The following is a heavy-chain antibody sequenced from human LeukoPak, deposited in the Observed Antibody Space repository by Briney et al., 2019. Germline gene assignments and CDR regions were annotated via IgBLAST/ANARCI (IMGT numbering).Heavy chain of an antibody. J-gene: IGHJ6*02. CDR3: ARAAIGSYYYYYGMDV. Sequence: GGSLRLSCAASGFTFSSYWMSWVRQAPGKGLEWVANIKQDGSEKYYVDSVKGRFTISRDNAKNSLYLQMNSLRAEDTAVYYCARAAIGSYYYYYGMDVWGQGTTVTVSS. V-gene: IGHV3-7*01. CDR2: IKQDGSEK. CDR1: GFTFSSYW. D-gene: IGHD2-21*01.